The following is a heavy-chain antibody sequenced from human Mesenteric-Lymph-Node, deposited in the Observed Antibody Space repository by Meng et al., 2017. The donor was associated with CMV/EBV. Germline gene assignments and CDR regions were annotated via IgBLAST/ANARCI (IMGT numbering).Heavy chain of an antibody. CDR2: ISSSSSYM. J-gene: IGHJ4*02. V-gene: IGHV3-21*01. Sequence: SCVASGFTFSSYSMNWVRQAPGKGLEWVSSISSSSSYMYYADSVKGRCTISRDNAKNSLYLQMNSLRAEDTALYYCASLYSGYDVDYWGQGSLVTVSS. CDR3: ASLYSGYDVDY. D-gene: IGHD5-12*01. CDR1: GFTFSSYS.